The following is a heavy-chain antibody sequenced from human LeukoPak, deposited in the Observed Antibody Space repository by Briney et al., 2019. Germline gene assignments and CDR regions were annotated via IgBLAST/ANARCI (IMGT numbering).Heavy chain of an antibody. J-gene: IGHJ4*02. V-gene: IGHV3-21*03. CDR1: GFTFSTNS. CDR3: ARGKYSSGWFDY. Sequence: PGGSLRLSCSASGFTFSTNSMHWVRQAPGKGLEWVSSITTSSTYISYADSVKGRFTISRDNAKNSLYLQMNSLRAEDTAVYYCARGKYSSGWFDYWGQGTLVTVSS. D-gene: IGHD6-19*01. CDR2: ITTSSTYI.